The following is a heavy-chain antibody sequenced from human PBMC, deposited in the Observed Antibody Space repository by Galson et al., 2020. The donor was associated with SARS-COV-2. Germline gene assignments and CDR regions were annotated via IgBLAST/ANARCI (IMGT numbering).Heavy chain of an antibody. CDR1: GFTFSSYE. Sequence: GGSLRLSCEASGFTFSSYEMHWVRQAPGKGLEWVALISYDGSSKDYADSVKGRFTMSRDNSKNTLYLQMSSLRVEDTAVYYCARELRWFGENCFDYWGQGTLVTVSS. CDR2: ISYDGSSK. D-gene: IGHD3-10*01. J-gene: IGHJ4*02. V-gene: IGHV3-30*04. CDR3: ARELRWFGENCFDY.